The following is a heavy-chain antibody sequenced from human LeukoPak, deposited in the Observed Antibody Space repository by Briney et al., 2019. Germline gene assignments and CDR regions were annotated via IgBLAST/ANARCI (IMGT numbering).Heavy chain of an antibody. J-gene: IGHJ5*02. D-gene: IGHD6-19*01. V-gene: IGHV3-23*01. CDR3: AKDPYSSGPYNWFDP. Sequence: PGGSLRLSCAASGFTVSSYAMTWVRQAPGRGLEWVSAISGSGDSTYYADSVKGLFTISRDNSKNTLYLQMNRLRAEDTAVYYCAKDPYSSGPYNWFDPWGQGTLVTVSS. CDR1: GFTVSSYA. CDR2: ISGSGDST.